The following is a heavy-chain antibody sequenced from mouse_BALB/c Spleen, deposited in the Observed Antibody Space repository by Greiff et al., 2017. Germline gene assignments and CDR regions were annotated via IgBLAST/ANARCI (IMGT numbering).Heavy chain of an antibody. CDR3: ARDYYGYDLYAMDY. J-gene: IGHJ4*01. CDR2: IWAGGST. Sequence: VKLMESGPGLVAPSQSLSITCTVSGFSLTSYGVHWVRQPPGKGLEWLGVIWAGGSTNYNSALMSRLSISKDNSKSQVFLKMNSLQTDDTAMYYCARDYYGYDLYAMDYWGQGTSVTVSS. V-gene: IGHV2-9*02. CDR1: GFSLTSYG. D-gene: IGHD2-2*01.